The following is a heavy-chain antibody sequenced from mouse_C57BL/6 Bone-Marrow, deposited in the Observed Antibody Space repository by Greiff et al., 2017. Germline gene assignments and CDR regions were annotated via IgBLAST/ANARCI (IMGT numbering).Heavy chain of an antibody. CDR1: GYSITSDYH. Sequence: EVKLMESGPGLVKPSQSLYLSCSATGYSITSDYHRNWIRQIPGNKLECVCNISYDGSNNYNPTLKNRISITRDTSKNPFFLKLNYVTTEDTATYYCARGCEEFADWGQGTLVTVSA. V-gene: IGHV3-6*01. J-gene: IGHJ3*01. CDR3: ARGCEEFAD. CDR2: ISYDGSN.